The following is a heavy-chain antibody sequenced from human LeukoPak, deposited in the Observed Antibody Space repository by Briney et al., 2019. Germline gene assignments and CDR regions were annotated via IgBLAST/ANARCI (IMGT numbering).Heavy chain of an antibody. J-gene: IGHJ6*03. D-gene: IGHD3-10*01. CDR3: ARATMVQGVFYYYYYMDV. Sequence: SVKVSCKASGGTFSSYAISWVRQAPGQGLEWMGGIIPIFGTANYAQKFQGRVTITADESTSTAYMELSSLRSEDTAVCYCARATMVQGVFYYYYYMDVWGKGTTVTVSS. CDR1: GGTFSSYA. V-gene: IGHV1-69*13. CDR2: IIPIFGTA.